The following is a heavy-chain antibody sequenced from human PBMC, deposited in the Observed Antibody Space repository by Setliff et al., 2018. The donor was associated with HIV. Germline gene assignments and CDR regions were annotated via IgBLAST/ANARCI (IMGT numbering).Heavy chain of an antibody. Sequence: GGSLRLSCAASGFTFSNYAMSWVRQAPGKGLEWVSAIYGSSGSTNYADSVKGRFTISRDNSKNMLYLRMNSLRAEDTAVYYCAKGQDGLRYNWFDPWGHGTLVTVSS. CDR2: IYGSSGST. J-gene: IGHJ5*02. CDR1: GFTFSNYA. CDR3: AKGQDGLRYNWFDP. V-gene: IGHV3-23*01.